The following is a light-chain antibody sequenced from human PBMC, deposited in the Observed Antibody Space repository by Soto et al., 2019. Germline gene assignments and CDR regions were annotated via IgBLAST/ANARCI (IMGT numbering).Light chain of an antibody. V-gene: IGKV2-30*02. J-gene: IGKJ5*01. Sequence: VLLTLSPLSLPIPLGQPASISCRSNQSLVRRDGSGYFSWLQHRPGRSPRRLIYKVSNRDSGVPARFSGSGSGTDFALKISRVEAEDVGVYYCMQGTHWPITFGQGTRLEIK. CDR2: KVS. CDR1: QSLVRRDGSGY. CDR3: MQGTHWPIT.